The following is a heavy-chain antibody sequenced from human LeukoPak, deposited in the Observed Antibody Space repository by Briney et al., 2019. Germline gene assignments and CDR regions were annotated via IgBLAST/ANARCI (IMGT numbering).Heavy chain of an antibody. Sequence: PSETLSLTCTVSGGSISSYYWSWIRQPPGKGLEWIGYIYYSGSTNYNPSLKSRVTISVDTSKNQFSLKLSSATAADTAVYYCARFAVVPAAFDYWGQGTLVTVSS. J-gene: IGHJ4*02. D-gene: IGHD2-2*01. V-gene: IGHV4-59*01. CDR2: IYYSGST. CDR3: ARFAVVPAAFDY. CDR1: GGSISSYY.